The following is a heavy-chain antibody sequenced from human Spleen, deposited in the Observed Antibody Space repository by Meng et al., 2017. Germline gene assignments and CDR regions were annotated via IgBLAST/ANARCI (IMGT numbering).Heavy chain of an antibody. CDR3: ARDIDMVAGTHDAFDI. CDR1: GFAFDDYA. J-gene: IGHJ3*02. Sequence: SLKISCAASGFAFDDYAIHWVRQGPGKGLEWVSGISWNSGSMAYADSVRGRFTISRDNAKNSLYLQMNSLRPEDTALYCCARDIDMVAGTHDAFDIWGQGTMVTVSS. V-gene: IGHV3-9*01. CDR2: ISWNSGSM. D-gene: IGHD6-19*01.